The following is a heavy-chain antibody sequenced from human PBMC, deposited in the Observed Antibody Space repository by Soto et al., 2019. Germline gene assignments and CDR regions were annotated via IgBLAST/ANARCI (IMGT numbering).Heavy chain of an antibody. CDR2: ISYSGKT. J-gene: IGHJ6*02. D-gene: IGHD5-12*01. CDR1: GGSPSSVAYF. CDR3: ARDLSAYSGYAV. V-gene: IGHV4-31*03. Sequence: QVQLQESGPGLVKPSQTLSLTCTVSGGSPSSVAYFWNWIRQHPAKGLEWIGCISYSGKTYYNPSLKSRINISVDTSKSRFSLRLSSVTAADTAVYYCARDLSAYSGYAVWGHGTKVTVSS.